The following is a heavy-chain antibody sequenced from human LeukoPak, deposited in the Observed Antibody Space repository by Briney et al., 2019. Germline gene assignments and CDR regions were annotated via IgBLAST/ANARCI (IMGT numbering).Heavy chain of an antibody. Sequence: GGSLRLSCAASGFTFSSYAMSWVRQAPGEGLEWVANIKQDGSEKYYVDSVKGRFTISRDNAKNSLYLQMNSLRAEDTAVYYCARDGKRLNFDYWGQGTLVTVSS. V-gene: IGHV3-7*01. D-gene: IGHD4-23*01. J-gene: IGHJ4*02. CDR2: IKQDGSEK. CDR1: GFTFSSYA. CDR3: ARDGKRLNFDY.